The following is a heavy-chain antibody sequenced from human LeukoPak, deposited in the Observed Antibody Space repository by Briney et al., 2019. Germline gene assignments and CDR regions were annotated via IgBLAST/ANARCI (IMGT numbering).Heavy chain of an antibody. CDR1: GYSISSGYY. Sequence: SQTLSLTCTVSGYSISSGYYWGWIRQPPGKGLEWIGSIYHSGSTYYNPSLKSRVTISVDTSKNQFSLKLSSVTAADTAVYYCARTIRLKYYYDSTDDAFDIWGQGTMVTVSS. CDR3: ARTIRLKYYYDSTDDAFDI. J-gene: IGHJ3*02. V-gene: IGHV4-38-2*02. CDR2: IYHSGST. D-gene: IGHD3-22*01.